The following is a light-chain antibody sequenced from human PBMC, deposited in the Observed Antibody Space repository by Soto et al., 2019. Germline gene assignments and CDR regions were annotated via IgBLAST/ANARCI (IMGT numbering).Light chain of an antibody. Sequence: DIQMTQSPSSVPASVGDRVTIXXXASQDISSWLVWYQQKPGKAPNLLIYGASSLQSGVPSRFSGSGSGTDFTLTISSLQPEDFATYYCQQANSFPWTFGQGTKVEMK. V-gene: IGKV1-12*02. CDR1: QDISSW. CDR2: GAS. J-gene: IGKJ1*01. CDR3: QQANSFPWT.